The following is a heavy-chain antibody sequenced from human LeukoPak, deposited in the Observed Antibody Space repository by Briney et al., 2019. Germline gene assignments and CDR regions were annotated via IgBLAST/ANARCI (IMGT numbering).Heavy chain of an antibody. CDR1: GGSISSSSYY. V-gene: IGHV4-39*01. D-gene: IGHD3-10*01. CDR3: ARHATENYYGSGTSMFDY. J-gene: IGHJ4*02. Sequence: SETLSLTCTVPGGSISSSSYYWGWIRQPPGKGLEWIGSIYYSGSTYYNPSLKSRVTISVDTSKNQFSLKLSSVTAADTAVYYCARHATENYYGSGTSMFDYWGQGTLVTVSS. CDR2: IYYSGST.